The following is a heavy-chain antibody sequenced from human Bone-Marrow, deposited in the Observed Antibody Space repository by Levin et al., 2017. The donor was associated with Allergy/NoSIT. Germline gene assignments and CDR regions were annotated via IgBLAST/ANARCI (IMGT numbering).Heavy chain of an antibody. V-gene: IGHV1-2*07. CDR3: ARQFDSGYDSAYFDY. D-gene: IGHD5-12*01. Sequence: GASVKVSCKTSGYTFIGYNIYWVRQAPGQGLDWMGWINPDSGDTHYIHKFHDRVTMTRDTSINTAYLDLSRLTSDDTAVYYCARQFDSGYDSAYFDYWGQGALVTVSS. CDR2: INPDSGDT. J-gene: IGHJ4*02. CDR1: GYTFIGYN.